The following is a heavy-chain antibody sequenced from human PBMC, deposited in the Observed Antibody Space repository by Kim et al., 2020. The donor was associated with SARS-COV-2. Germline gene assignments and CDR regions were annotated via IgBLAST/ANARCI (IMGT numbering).Heavy chain of an antibody. D-gene: IGHD5-18*01. CDR3: ARDPPSPVDTAMVSYYYYGMDV. V-gene: IGHV1-69*04. Sequence: SVKVSCKASGGTFSSYTISWVRQAPGQGLEWMGRIIPILGIANYAQKFQGRVTITADKSTSTAYMELSSLRSEDTAVYYCARDPPSPVDTAMVSYYYYGMDVWGQGTTVTVSS. CDR2: IIPILGIA. J-gene: IGHJ6*02. CDR1: GGTFSSYT.